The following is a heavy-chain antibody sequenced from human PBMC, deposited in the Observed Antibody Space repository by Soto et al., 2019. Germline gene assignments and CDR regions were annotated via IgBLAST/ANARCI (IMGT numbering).Heavy chain of an antibody. CDR3: ARGQDYDSGGYYSGVDY. D-gene: IGHD3-22*01. J-gene: IGHJ4*02. CDR2: INPSGGST. Sequence: ASVKVSCKASGYTFTSYYMHWVRQAPGQGPEWMGIINPSGGSTSYAQKFQGRVTMTRDTSTSTVYMELSSLRSEDTAVYYCARGQDYDSGGYYSGVDYWGQGTLVTVSS. V-gene: IGHV1-46*01. CDR1: GYTFTSYY.